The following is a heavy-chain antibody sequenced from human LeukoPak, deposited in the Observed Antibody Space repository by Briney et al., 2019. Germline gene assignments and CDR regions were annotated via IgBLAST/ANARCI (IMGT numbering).Heavy chain of an antibody. D-gene: IGHD3-22*01. CDR1: GFTFSSYA. V-gene: IGHV3-23*01. CDR2: ISDSGGST. J-gene: IGHJ1*01. CDR3: AKSSQYYYDSSGYLQH. Sequence: GGSLRLSCAASGFTFSSYAMSWVRQAPGQGLGWVSTISDSGGSTYYADSVKGRFTISRDNSKNTLYLEMNSLRAEDTALYYCAKSSQYYYDSSGYLQHWGQGTLVTVSS.